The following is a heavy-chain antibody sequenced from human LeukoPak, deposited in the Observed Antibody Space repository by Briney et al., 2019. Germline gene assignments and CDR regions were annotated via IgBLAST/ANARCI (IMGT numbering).Heavy chain of an antibody. Sequence: GGSLRLSCAASGFTVSSYSMNWVRQAPGKGLEWVSSISSSSSYIYYADSVKGRFTNSRDNAKNSLYLQMNSLRAEDTAVYYCEREAAARHDAFDIWGQGKMVTVSS. D-gene: IGHD6-13*01. CDR1: GFTVSSYS. J-gene: IGHJ3*02. V-gene: IGHV3-21*01. CDR2: ISSSSSYI. CDR3: EREAAARHDAFDI.